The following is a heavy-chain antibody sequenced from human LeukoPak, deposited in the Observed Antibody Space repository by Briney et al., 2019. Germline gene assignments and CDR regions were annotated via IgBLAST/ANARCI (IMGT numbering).Heavy chain of an antibody. Sequence: GGSLRLSCAASGFTFSSYAMSWVRQAPGKGLEWVSGISGSGGNTHYADSVRGRFTISRGNSKNTLYLQMNSLRAEDTAIYYCAKVSWANYFDYWGRGTLVTVSS. CDR2: ISGSGGNT. J-gene: IGHJ4*02. CDR3: AKVSWANYFDY. CDR1: GFTFSSYA. V-gene: IGHV3-23*01. D-gene: IGHD6-13*01.